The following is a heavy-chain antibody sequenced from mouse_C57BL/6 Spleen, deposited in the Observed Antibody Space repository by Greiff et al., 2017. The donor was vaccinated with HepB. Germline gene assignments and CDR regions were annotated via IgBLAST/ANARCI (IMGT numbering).Heavy chain of an antibody. J-gene: IGHJ2*01. CDR1: GFTFSDYG. V-gene: IGHV5-17*01. CDR3: ARPRATMAYYFDY. D-gene: IGHD2-1*01. Sequence: EVQRVESGGGLVKPGGSLKLSCAASGFTFSDYGMHWVRQAPEKGLEWVAYISSGSSTIYYADTVKGRFTISRDNAKNTLFLQMTSLRSEDTAMYYCARPRATMAYYFDYWGQGTTLTVSS. CDR2: ISSGSSTI.